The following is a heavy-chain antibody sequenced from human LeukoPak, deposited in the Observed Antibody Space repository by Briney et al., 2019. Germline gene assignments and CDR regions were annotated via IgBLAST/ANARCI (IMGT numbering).Heavy chain of an antibody. CDR3: AKDVRNSFAAYGMDV. Sequence: GGSLRLSCAASGFTFSSYAMSWVRQAPGKGLEWVSAISGSGGSTYYADSVKGRFTISRDNSKNTLYLQMNSLRAEDTAVYYCAKDVRNSFAAYGMDVWDQGTTVTVSS. J-gene: IGHJ6*02. V-gene: IGHV3-23*01. CDR1: GFTFSSYA. D-gene: IGHD2-21*01. CDR2: ISGSGGST.